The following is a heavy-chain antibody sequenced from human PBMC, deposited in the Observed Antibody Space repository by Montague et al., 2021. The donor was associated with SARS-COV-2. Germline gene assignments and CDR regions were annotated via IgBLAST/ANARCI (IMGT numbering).Heavy chain of an antibody. J-gene: IGHJ4*02. CDR1: GVSITCTDW. Sequence: SETLSLTCTVSGVSITCTDWWSLVRQPPGKGLEWIGEISYGGIATYNPSLKSRATISIDRSTNLFSLKLSSVTAADTAIYYCAGKVLRVPADYWGQGTLVTVSS. D-gene: IGHD3-10*01. V-gene: IGHV4-4*02. CDR2: ISYGGIA. CDR3: AGKVLRVPADY.